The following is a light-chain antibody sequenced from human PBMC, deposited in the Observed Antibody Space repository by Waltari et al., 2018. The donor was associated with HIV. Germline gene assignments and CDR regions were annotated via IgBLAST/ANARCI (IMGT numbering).Light chain of an antibody. CDR3: CSYADNYPVV. J-gene: IGLJ2*01. Sequence: SALTQPRSVSGSPGQSVTISCTGTSSDVGGYNYVSWYQQHPGKAPKFMIYDVNKRPSGVPDRFSGSKSGNTASLTISGLQAEDEADYYCCSYADNYPVVFGGGTKLTVL. CDR2: DVN. V-gene: IGLV2-11*01. CDR1: SSDVGGYNY.